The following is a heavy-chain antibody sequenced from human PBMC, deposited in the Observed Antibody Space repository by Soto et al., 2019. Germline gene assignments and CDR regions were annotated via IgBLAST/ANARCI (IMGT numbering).Heavy chain of an antibody. CDR1: GGSLSSYY. Sequence: SETLSLTCTVSGGSLSSYYWIWIRRPPGMGLEWIASISYSGTTNYNSSLKSRVTISIDTSKNQFSLKLNSVTAADTAVYYCARDGQQLHGMDVWGQGTTVTVSS. J-gene: IGHJ6*02. D-gene: IGHD6-13*01. CDR3: ARDGQQLHGMDV. CDR2: ISYSGTT. V-gene: IGHV4-59*01.